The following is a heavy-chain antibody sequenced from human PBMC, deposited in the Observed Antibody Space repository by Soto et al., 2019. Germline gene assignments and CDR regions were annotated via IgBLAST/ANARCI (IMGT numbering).Heavy chain of an antibody. CDR3: AKDWFPGDYGGPDAFDI. D-gene: IGHD4-17*01. J-gene: IGHJ3*02. V-gene: IGHV3-23*01. CDR2: ISGSGGST. CDR1: GFAFSSYA. Sequence: GGSLRLSCAASGFAFSSYAMSWVRQAPGKGLEWVSAISGSGGSTYYADSVKGRFTISRDNSKNTLYLQMNSLRAEDTAVYYCAKDWFPGDYGGPDAFDIWGQGTMVTVSS.